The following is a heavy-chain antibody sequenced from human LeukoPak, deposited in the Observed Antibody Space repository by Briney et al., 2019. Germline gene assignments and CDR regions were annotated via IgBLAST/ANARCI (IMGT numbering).Heavy chain of an antibody. CDR3: ARAPERWYSYGSYTYYYMDV. V-gene: IGHV4-38-2*02. J-gene: IGHJ6*03. D-gene: IGHD5-18*01. CDR1: GYSISSGYY. CDR2: IYHSGST. Sequence: SETLSLTCTVSGYSISSGYYWGWIRQPPGKGLEWIGSIYHSGSTYYNPSLKSRVTISVDTSKNQFSLKLSSVTAADTTVYYCARAPERWYSYGSYTYYYMDVWGKGTTVTVSS.